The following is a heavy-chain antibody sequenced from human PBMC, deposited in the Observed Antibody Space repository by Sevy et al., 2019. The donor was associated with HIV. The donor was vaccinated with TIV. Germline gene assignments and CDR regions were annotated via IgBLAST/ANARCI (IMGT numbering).Heavy chain of an antibody. CDR2: TYTSGST. CDR1: GGSISSYY. V-gene: IGHV4-4*07. J-gene: IGHJ6*02. Sequence: SETLSLTCTVSGGSISSYYWSWIRQPAGKGLEWIGRTYTSGSTNYNPSVKSRVTMSVDTSKNQFSLKLSSVTAADTAVYYCARDSYGDYDYYYGMDVWGQGTTVTVSS. D-gene: IGHD4-17*01. CDR3: ARDSYGDYDYYYGMDV.